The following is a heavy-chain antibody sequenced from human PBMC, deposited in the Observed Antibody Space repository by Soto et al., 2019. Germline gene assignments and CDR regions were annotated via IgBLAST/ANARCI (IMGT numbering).Heavy chain of an antibody. V-gene: IGHV3-23*01. CDR1: GFSFGSYA. CDR3: ARWSDLDY. J-gene: IGHJ4*02. D-gene: IGHD3-3*01. CDR2: ISGSDGKT. Sequence: DVQLWESGGGLVQPGGSLRLSCAASGFSFGSYALSWVRQAPGKGLEWVSTISGSDGKTFYADSVKGRFSISRDTSQSTLYLQMNSLRADDTAMYYCARWSDLDYWGQGTRVTVSS.